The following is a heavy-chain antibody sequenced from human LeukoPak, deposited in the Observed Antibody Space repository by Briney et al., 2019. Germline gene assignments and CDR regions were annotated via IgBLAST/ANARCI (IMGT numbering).Heavy chain of an antibody. CDR2: ISGSGGST. CDR3: AKVFIAAANYYYSGMDV. CDR1: GFTFSSYA. J-gene: IGHJ6*02. D-gene: IGHD6-13*01. V-gene: IGHV3-23*01. Sequence: GGSLRLSCAASGFTFSSYAMSWVRQALGKGLEWVSAISGSGGSTYYADSVKGRFTISRDNSKNTLYLQMNSLRAEDTAVYYCAKVFIAAANYYYSGMDVWGQGPTVTVSS.